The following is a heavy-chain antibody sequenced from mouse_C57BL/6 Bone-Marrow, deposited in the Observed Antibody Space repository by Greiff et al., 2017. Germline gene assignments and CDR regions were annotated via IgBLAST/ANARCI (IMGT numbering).Heavy chain of an antibody. CDR3: ASLYYRFDY. Sequence: VQVVESGAELVKPGASVKLSCKDSGYTFTSYWMHWVKQRPGQGLEWIGMIHPNSGSTNYNEKFKSKATLTVDKSSSTAYMQLSSLTSEDSAVYYCASLYYRFDYWGQGTTLTVSS. J-gene: IGHJ2*01. CDR1: GYTFTSYW. CDR2: IHPNSGST. D-gene: IGHD2-14*01. V-gene: IGHV1-64*01.